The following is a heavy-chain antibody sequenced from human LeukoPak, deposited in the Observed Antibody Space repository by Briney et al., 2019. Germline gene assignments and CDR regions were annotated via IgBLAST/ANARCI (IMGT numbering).Heavy chain of an antibody. CDR3: ASYCTNGVCPNWFDP. D-gene: IGHD2-8*01. J-gene: IGHJ5*02. CDR1: GFTFSNYA. Sequence: GSLRLSCAASGFTFSNYAMSWVRQPPGKGLEWIGSIYYSGSTYYNPSLKSRVTISVDTSKNQLSLKLSSVTAADTAVYYCASYCTNGVCPNWFDPWGQGTLVTVSS. CDR2: IYYSGST. V-gene: IGHV4-38-2*01.